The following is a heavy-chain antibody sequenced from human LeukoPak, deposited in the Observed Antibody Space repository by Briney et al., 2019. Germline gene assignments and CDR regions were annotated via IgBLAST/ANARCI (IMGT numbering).Heavy chain of an antibody. CDR1: GGSISYYY. CDR3: ARDLDYDSSPSDAFEI. J-gene: IGHJ3*02. CDR2: IYYSGST. V-gene: IGHV4-59*01. D-gene: IGHD3-22*01. Sequence: SETLSLTCTVSGGSISYYYWSWIRQPPGKGLELIGYIYYSGSTNYNPSLKSRVTISVDTSKNQFSLKLRSATAADTALYYCARDLDYDSSPSDAFEIWGQGTMVTVSS.